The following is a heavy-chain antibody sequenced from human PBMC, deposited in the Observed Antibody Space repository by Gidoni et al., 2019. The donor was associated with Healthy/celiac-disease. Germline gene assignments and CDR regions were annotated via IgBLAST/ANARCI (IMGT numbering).Heavy chain of an antibody. J-gene: IGHJ4*02. CDR3: ASPYYYGSGRARFDY. CDR1: GGTFSSYA. V-gene: IGHV1-69*01. CDR2: IIPIFGTA. D-gene: IGHD3-10*01. Sequence: QVQLVQSGAEVKKPGSSVTVSCKASGGTFSSYAISWVRQAPGQGLEWMGGIIPIFGTATYAPKFLGRVTITADDSTSTAYMELSSLRSADTAVFYCASPYYYGSGRARFDYWGQGTLVTVSS.